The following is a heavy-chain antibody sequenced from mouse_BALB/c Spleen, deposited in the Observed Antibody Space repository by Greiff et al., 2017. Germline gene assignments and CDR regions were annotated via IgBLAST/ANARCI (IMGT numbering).Heavy chain of an antibody. CDR1: GFSLTSYG. CDR2: IWAGGST. CDR3: ARDQGGSSPRNYFDY. Sequence: VKLVESGPGLVAPSQSLSITCTVSGFSLTSYGVHWVRQPPGKGLEWLGVIWAGGSTNYNSALMSRLSISKDNSKSQVFLKMNSLQTDDTAMYYCARDQGGSSPRNYFDYWGQGTTLTVSS. V-gene: IGHV2-9*02. J-gene: IGHJ2*01. D-gene: IGHD1-1*01.